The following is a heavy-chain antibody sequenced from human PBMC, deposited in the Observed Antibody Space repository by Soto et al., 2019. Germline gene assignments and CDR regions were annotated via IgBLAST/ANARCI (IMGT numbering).Heavy chain of an antibody. CDR2: ISESGGTT. V-gene: IGHV3-23*01. CDR1: GFTFSSYA. J-gene: IGHJ5*02. Sequence: VGSLRLSCAASGFTFSSYAMSWVRQAPGKGLGWVSTISESGGTTYYADSVKGRFTISRDSSKSTLYLQTNSLRAEDTAVFYCAKGGGILGPWGQGTLVTVSS. D-gene: IGHD3-16*01. CDR3: AKGGGILGP.